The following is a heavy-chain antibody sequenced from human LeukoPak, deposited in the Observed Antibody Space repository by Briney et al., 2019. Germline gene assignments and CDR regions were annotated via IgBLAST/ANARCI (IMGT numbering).Heavy chain of an antibody. V-gene: IGHV1-69*13. CDR1: GGTFSSYA. Sequence: SVKVSCXASGGTFSSYAISWVRQAPGQGLEWMGGIIPIFGTANYAQKFQGRVTITADESTSTAYMELSSLRSEDTAVYYCARDFADYGDYWPRFDPWGQGTLVTVSS. CDR3: ARDFADYGDYWPRFDP. CDR2: IIPIFGTA. J-gene: IGHJ5*02. D-gene: IGHD4-17*01.